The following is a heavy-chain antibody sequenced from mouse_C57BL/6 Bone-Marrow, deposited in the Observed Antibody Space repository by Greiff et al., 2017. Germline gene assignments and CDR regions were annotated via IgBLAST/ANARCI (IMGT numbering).Heavy chain of an antibody. CDR1: GYTFTSYW. CDR3: ARGGVTTVVWGDYLDY. CDR2: IDPSDSYT. J-gene: IGHJ2*01. Sequence: QVQLKQPGAELVKPGASVKLSCKASGYTFTSYWMQWVKQRPGQGLEWIGEIDPSDSYTNYNQKFKGKATLTVDTSSSTAYMQLSSLTSEDSAVYYCARGGVTTVVWGDYLDYWGQGTTLTVSS. V-gene: IGHV1-50*01. D-gene: IGHD1-1*01.